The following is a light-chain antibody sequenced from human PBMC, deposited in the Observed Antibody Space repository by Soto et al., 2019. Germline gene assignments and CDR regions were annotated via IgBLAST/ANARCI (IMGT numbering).Light chain of an antibody. CDR3: AAWDDSLNGWV. V-gene: IGLV1-44*01. CDR1: TSNIGTNT. CDR2: HNH. Sequence: QSVLTQSPSASGTPGQRVSISCSGSTSNIGTNTVSWYQHVPGTAPKLLIYHNHQRPSGVPDRFSGSKSGTSASLAISGLQSEDEADYYCAAWDDSLNGWVFGGGTKLTVL. J-gene: IGLJ3*02.